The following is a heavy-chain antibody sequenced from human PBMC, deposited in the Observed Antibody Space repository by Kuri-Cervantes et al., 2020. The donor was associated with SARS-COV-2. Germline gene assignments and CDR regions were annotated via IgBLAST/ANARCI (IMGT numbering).Heavy chain of an antibody. CDR1: GYTFTSYD. CDR3: ARRLYGSSWYNYYYYGMDV. Sequence: ASVKVSCKASGYTFTSYDINWVRQATGQGLEWMGWMNPNSGNTGYAQKFQGRVTMTRNTSISTAYMELSSLRSEDTAVYYCARRLYGSSWYNYYYYGMDVWGQGTTVTDSS. V-gene: IGHV1-8*01. J-gene: IGHJ6*02. CDR2: MNPNSGNT. D-gene: IGHD6-13*01.